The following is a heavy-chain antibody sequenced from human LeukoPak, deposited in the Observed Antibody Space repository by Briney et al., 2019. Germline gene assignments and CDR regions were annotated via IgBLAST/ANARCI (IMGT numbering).Heavy chain of an antibody. CDR2: ITINNGNT. Sequence: ASVKVSCKTSGYKFSAYSITWVRQAPGQGLEWMGWITINNGNTNQKFQGRAIMSVDASTTTAYMDLRGLRSDDTAVYFCARGRRTRAQLWSYLESWGQGTLLTVAS. J-gene: IGHJ4*02. V-gene: IGHV1-18*01. CDR3: ARGRRTRAQLWSYLES. D-gene: IGHD1-1*01. CDR1: GYKFSAYS.